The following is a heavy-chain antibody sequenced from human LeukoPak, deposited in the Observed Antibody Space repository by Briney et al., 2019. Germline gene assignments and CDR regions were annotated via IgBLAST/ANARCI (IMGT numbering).Heavy chain of an antibody. CDR2: IWYDGSNK. Sequence: GGSLRLSCAASGFTFSSYAMSWVRQAPGKGLEWVAVIWYDGSNKYYADSVKGRFTISRDNSKNTLYLQMNSLRAEDTAVYYCVAVSGSYHTLYYWGQGTLVTVSS. CDR1: GFTFSSYA. D-gene: IGHD1-26*01. CDR3: VAVSGSYHTLYY. V-gene: IGHV3-33*08. J-gene: IGHJ4*02.